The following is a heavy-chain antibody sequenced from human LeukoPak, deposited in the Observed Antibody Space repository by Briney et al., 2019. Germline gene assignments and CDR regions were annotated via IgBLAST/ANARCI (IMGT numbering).Heavy chain of an antibody. V-gene: IGHV3-23*01. D-gene: IGHD3-22*01. CDR3: AKEGTNYYDLTD. Sequence: GGSLRLSCAASGFTFSSYGMSWVRQAPGKGLEWVSAISGSGGSTYYADSVKGRFTTSRDNSKNTLYLQMNSLRAEDTAVYYCAKEGTNYYDLTDWGQGTLVTVSS. CDR1: GFTFSSYG. J-gene: IGHJ4*02. CDR2: ISGSGGST.